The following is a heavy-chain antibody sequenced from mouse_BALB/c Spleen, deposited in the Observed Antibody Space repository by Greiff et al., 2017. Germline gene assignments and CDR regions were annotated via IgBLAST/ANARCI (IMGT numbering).Heavy chain of an antibody. V-gene: IGHV1-69*02. J-gene: IGHJ4*01. CDR1: GYTFTSYW. Sequence: QVQLQQPGAELVRPGASVKLSCKASGYTFTSYWINWVKQRPGQGLEWIGNIYPSDSYTNYNQKFKDKATLTVDKSSSTAYMQLSSPTSEDSAVYYCTRHYDYGYAMDYWGQGTSVTVSS. D-gene: IGHD2-4*01. CDR2: IYPSDSYT. CDR3: TRHYDYGYAMDY.